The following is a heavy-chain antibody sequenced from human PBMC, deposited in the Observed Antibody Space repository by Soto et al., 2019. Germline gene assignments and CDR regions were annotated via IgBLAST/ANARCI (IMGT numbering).Heavy chain of an antibody. Sequence: SETLSLTCAVYGGSLSGYYWSWVRQPPGKGLEWIGEINHSGSTNYNPSLKSRVTLSVDTSKNQFSLKLSSVTAADTAVYYCARTSRFDSWGQGTLVTVSS. D-gene: IGHD6-6*01. CDR2: INHSGST. CDR1: GGSLSGYY. V-gene: IGHV4-34*01. J-gene: IGHJ4*02. CDR3: ARTSRFDS.